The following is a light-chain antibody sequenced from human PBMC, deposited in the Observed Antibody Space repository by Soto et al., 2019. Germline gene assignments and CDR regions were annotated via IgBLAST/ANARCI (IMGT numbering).Light chain of an antibody. CDR3: QQRSNWPRT. CDR2: DAS. V-gene: IGKV3-11*01. CDR1: QSLSSY. J-gene: IGKJ3*01. Sequence: IVLTQSPATLSLSPGERATLSCRASQSLSSYLAWYQQKPGQAPRLLIYDASNRATGIPDRFSGSGSGTEFTLPISGLEPEAFAVYYCQQRSNWPRTFGPGTKVDI.